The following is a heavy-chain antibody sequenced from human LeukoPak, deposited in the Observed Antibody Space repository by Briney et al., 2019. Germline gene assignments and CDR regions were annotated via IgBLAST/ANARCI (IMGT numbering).Heavy chain of an antibody. CDR2: INPNSGGT. J-gene: IGHJ5*02. D-gene: IGHD6-6*01. Sequence: ASVKVPCKASGYTFTGYYMHWVRQAPGQGLEWMGWINPNSGGTNYAQKFQGRVTMTRDTSISTAYMELSRLRSDDTAVYYCACSSSGGEWFDPWGQGTLVTVSS. V-gene: IGHV1-2*02. CDR3: ACSSSGGEWFDP. CDR1: GYTFTGYY.